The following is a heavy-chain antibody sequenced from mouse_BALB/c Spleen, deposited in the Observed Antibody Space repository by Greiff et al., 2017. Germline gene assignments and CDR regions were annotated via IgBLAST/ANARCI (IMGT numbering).Heavy chain of an antibody. CDR2: IDPENGNT. D-gene: IGHD2-1*01. J-gene: IGHJ2*01. V-gene: IGHV14-1*02. CDR1: GFNIKDYY. CDR3: ASKDYGNDYFDD. Sequence: VQLQQSGAELVRPGALVKLSCKASGFNIKDYYMHWVKQRPEQGLEWIGWIDPENGNTIYDPKFQGKASITADTSSNTAYLQLSSLTSEDTAVYYCASKDYGNDYFDDWGQGTTLTVSS.